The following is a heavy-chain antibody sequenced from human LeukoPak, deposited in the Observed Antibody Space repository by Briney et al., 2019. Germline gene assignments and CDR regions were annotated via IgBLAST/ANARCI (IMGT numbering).Heavy chain of an antibody. V-gene: IGHV3-7*02. Sequence: PSESLRLSRACTGETLGGNESRCGCQAPRKRPEFVANIKVDGGEKSYVDSVKGRFTISRDNAKNSVSLHMNSLRAEDTAVYYCARAPGYSELDVWGQGAIVIVS. CDR3: ARAPGYSELDV. CDR1: GETLGGNE. CDR2: IKVDGGEK. J-gene: IGHJ3*01. D-gene: IGHD4-11*01.